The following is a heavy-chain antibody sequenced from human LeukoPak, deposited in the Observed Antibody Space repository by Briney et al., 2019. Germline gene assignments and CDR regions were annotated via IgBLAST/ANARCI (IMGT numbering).Heavy chain of an antibody. CDR1: GFTFNSYA. V-gene: IGHV3-30-3*01. CDR3: ARPYCGGDCYSGRKDFQN. J-gene: IGHJ1*01. D-gene: IGHD2-21*02. CDR2: ISYDGSNK. Sequence: GGFLRLSCAASGFTFNSYAMHWVRQAPGKGLEWVAVISYDGSNKYYADSVKGRFTISRDNSRNTLYLQMNSLRAEDTAVYYCARPYCGGDCYSGRKDFQNWGQGTLVTVSS.